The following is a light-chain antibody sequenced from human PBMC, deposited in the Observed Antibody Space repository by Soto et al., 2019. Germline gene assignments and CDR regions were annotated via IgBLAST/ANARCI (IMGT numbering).Light chain of an antibody. CDR3: CSYAGSYTVL. J-gene: IGLJ2*01. CDR1: SSDFGGYNY. Sequence: QSALTQPRSVSASPGQSVTISCTGTSSDFGGYNYVSWYQQHPGKAPKLMIYDVNKRPSGVPDRFSASKSGSTASLTISGLQAEDEADYYCCSYAGSYTVLFGGGTKLTVL. CDR2: DVN. V-gene: IGLV2-11*01.